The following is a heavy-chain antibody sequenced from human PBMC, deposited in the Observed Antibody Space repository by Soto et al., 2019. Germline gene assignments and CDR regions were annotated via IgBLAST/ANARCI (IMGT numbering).Heavy chain of an antibody. CDR3: ASRDPGTSVDY. D-gene: IGHD1-7*01. CDR1: GGSFTSNNW. J-gene: IGHJ4*02. CDR2: IYRTGST. V-gene: IGHV4-4*02. Sequence: QVQLQESGPGLVKPSGTLSLTFAVSGGSFTSNNWWTWVRQPPGQGLEWIGEIYRTGSTNYNPSLKSRVTISLDKSENQFSLKVTSLTAADTAVYYCASRDPGTSVDYWGQGTLVTVSS.